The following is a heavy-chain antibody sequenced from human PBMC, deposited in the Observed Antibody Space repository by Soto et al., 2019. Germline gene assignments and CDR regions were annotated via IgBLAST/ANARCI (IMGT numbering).Heavy chain of an antibody. CDR3: AISWIR. CDR2: ISGSGGST. J-gene: IGHJ4*02. CDR1: GSPFTSYA. V-gene: IGHV3-23*01. D-gene: IGHD5-18*01. Sequence: EVQLLESGGGLVQPGGSRRLSLAAPGSPFTSYAMTGVAQAPGKGLGWVSAISGSGGSTYYADSVKGRFTISRDNSKNTLYLQMNSLRAEDTAVYYCAISWIRWGQGTLVTVSS.